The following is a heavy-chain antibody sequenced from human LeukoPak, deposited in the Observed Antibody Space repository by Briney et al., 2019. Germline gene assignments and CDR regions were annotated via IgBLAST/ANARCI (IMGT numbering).Heavy chain of an antibody. Sequence: SQTLSLTCTVSGGSISSGGYYWSWIRQPPGKGLEWIGYIYHSGSTYYNPSLKSRVTISVDRSKNQFSVKLSSVTAADTAVYYCARIQNYYMDVWGKGTTVTVSS. CDR3: ARIQNYYMDV. CDR1: GGSISSGGYY. V-gene: IGHV4-30-2*01. CDR2: IYHSGST. D-gene: IGHD1-1*01. J-gene: IGHJ6*03.